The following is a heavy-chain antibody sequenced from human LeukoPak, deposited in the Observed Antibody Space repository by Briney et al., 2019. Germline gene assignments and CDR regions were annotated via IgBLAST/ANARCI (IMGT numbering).Heavy chain of an antibody. CDR3: ARHGYGSGSYDWYLDL. CDR1: GYSFTSYW. Sequence: GESLKISGKGSGYSFTSYWIGWVRQMPGKGLEGMGIIYPGDSDTRYSPSFQGQFTISANNSISTPYLQWSSLKASDTAMYYCARHGYGSGSYDWYLDLWGRGTLVTVSS. V-gene: IGHV5-51*01. J-gene: IGHJ2*01. D-gene: IGHD3-10*01. CDR2: IYPGDSDT.